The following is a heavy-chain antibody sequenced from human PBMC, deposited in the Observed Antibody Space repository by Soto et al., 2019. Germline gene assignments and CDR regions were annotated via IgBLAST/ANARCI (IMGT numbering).Heavy chain of an antibody. V-gene: IGHV1-8*01. J-gene: IGHJ3*02. Sequence: GASVKVSCKASGYTFTSYDINWVRQATGQGLEWMGWMNPNSGNTGYAQKFQGRVTMTRNTSISTAYTELSSLRSEDTAVYYCARVEVVYYYDSSGKGAFDIWGQGTMVTVSS. CDR3: ARVEVVYYYDSSGKGAFDI. CDR1: GYTFTSYD. CDR2: MNPNSGNT. D-gene: IGHD3-22*01.